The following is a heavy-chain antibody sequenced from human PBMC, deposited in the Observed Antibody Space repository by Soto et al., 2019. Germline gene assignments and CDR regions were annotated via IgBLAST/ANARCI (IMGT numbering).Heavy chain of an antibody. CDR2: IHYSGST. J-gene: IGHJ4*02. D-gene: IGHD3-3*01. CDR1: GGSISNYY. Sequence: SETLSLNCTVSGGSISNYYCSWIRQPPGKGLEWIGYIHYSGSTKYNPSLKSRVTISADTSKNQFSLKLSSVTAADAAVYYCARGHYDFWSGYFATIDYCGQGTLVTVSS. V-gene: IGHV4-59*08. CDR3: ARGHYDFWSGYFATIDY.